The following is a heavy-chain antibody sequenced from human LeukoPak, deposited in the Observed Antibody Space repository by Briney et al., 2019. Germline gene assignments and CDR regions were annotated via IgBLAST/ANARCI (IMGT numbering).Heavy chain of an antibody. CDR1: GYTFTNYD. CDR3: AKSKVGATTLPIDF. CDR2: MNPNSGNT. D-gene: IGHD1-26*01. V-gene: IGHV1-8*01. Sequence: ASVKVSCKASGYTFTNYDTNWVRQATGQGLEWMGWMNPNSGNTGYAQEFQGRITMTRNTSISTAYMELSSLRSEDTATYYCAKSKVGATTLPIDFWGQGTLVTVSS. J-gene: IGHJ4*02.